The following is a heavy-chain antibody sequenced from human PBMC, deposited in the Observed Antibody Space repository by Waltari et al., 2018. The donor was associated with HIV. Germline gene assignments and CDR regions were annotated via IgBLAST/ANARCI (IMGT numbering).Heavy chain of an antibody. V-gene: IGHV6-1*01. CDR1: GDSVSSDSAA. CDR2: TYHRSKWST. Sequence: QVYLEQSGPGLVKPSQTLTLTCVISGDSVSSDSAAWNWIRQSPSRGLEWLGRTYHRSKWSTDYAESVRGRITITPDTSNNQYSLHLTSVTADDPAMYFCARDSFSLDFWGQGSLVVVSS. CDR3: ARDSFSLDF. J-gene: IGHJ4*02.